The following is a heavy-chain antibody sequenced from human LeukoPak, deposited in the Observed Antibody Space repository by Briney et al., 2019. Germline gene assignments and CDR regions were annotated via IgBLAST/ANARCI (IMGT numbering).Heavy chain of an antibody. D-gene: IGHD3-3*01. CDR2: IIPILGIA. Sequence: SVKVSCKASGGTFSSYAISWVRQAPGQGLEWMGRIIPILGIANYAQRFQGRVTITADESRSTAYMELSSLTSDDTAVYYCVRDLLPMTKAGVVNDWGQGSLVIVSA. V-gene: IGHV1-69*04. J-gene: IGHJ4*02. CDR1: GGTFSSYA. CDR3: VRDLLPMTKAGVVND.